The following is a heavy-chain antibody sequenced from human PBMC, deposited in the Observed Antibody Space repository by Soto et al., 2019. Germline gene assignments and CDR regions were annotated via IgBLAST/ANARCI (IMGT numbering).Heavy chain of an antibody. Sequence: QVQLVHSGAEVKKPGASVKVSCKASGSSFTAYSMHWVRQAPGQGLEWMGWFNPNSGDTIYAQKFQGRVTLTRDTSISTAYLELTGLRSDDTAVYYCAREASAVISLDYWGQGTLVTVSS. V-gene: IGHV1-2*02. CDR2: FNPNSGDT. D-gene: IGHD6-19*01. CDR3: AREASAVISLDY. J-gene: IGHJ4*02. CDR1: GSSFTAYS.